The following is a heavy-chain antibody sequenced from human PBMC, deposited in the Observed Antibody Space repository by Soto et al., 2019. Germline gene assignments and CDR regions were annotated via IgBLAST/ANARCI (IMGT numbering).Heavy chain of an antibody. CDR2: IYYSGST. V-gene: IGHV4-39*01. CDR1: GGSISSSSYY. CDR3: ARTVAGYPYFDY. D-gene: IGHD6-19*01. Sequence: QLQLQESGPGLVKPSETLSLTCTVSGGSISSSSYYWGWIRQPPGKGLEWIGSIYYSGSTYYNPSLKSRVTISVDTSKNQFSLKLSSVTAADTAVYYCARTVAGYPYFDYWGQGTLVTVSS. J-gene: IGHJ4*02.